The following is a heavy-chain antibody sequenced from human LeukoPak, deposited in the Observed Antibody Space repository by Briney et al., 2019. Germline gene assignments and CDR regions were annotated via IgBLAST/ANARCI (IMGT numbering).Heavy chain of an antibody. J-gene: IGHJ6*02. D-gene: IGHD4-23*01. CDR3: ARINGGDGMDV. Sequence: TGGSLRLSCAASGFIVSSNYMSWVRQGPGKGLEWVSVIYSGGSTYYADSVKGRFTISRDNSKNTLYLQMNSRRAEDTAVYYCARINGGDGMDVWGQGTTVTVSS. V-gene: IGHV3-53*01. CDR2: IYSGGST. CDR1: GFIVSSNY.